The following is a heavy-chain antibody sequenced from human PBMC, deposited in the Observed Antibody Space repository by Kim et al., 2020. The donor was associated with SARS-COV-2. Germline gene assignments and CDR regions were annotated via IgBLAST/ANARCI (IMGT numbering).Heavy chain of an antibody. CDR1: GFTFSSCA. J-gene: IGHJ6*02. V-gene: IGHV3-30-3*01. Sequence: GGSLRLSCAASGFTFSSCAMHWVRQAPGKGLEWVAVISYDGSNKNYADSVKGRFTISRDNSKNTLYLQMNSLRAEDTALYYCAGDPWSRLRGVTYSYYGMDVWGPGATVTVS. D-gene: IGHD3-10*01. CDR3: AGDPWSRLRGVTYSYYGMDV. CDR2: ISYDGSNK.